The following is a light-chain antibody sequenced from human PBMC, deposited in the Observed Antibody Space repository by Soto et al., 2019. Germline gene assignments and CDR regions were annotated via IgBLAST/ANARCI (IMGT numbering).Light chain of an antibody. CDR3: KQGHNWPLT. CDR2: GAS. CDR1: QSINSE. V-gene: IGKV3-15*01. J-gene: IGKJ2*01. Sequence: EIVMTQSPATLSLSPGERAALSCRASQSINSELAWYQQKPGQPPRLLIYGASTRATGVPARFTGGESGSEFTLTISGLQSEDFAVYYCKQGHNWPLTFGQGTRLEI.